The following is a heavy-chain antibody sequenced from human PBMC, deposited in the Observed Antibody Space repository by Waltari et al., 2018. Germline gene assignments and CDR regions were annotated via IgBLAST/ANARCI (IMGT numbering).Heavy chain of an antibody. D-gene: IGHD3-10*01. V-gene: IGHV3-7*01. CDR3: TKGGHVDF. CDR2: IKPDGSET. CDR1: GFPVSTYW. J-gene: IGHJ4*02. Sequence: EVQLVESGGGVVQPGGSLRLACVASGFPVSTYWMTWVRQAPGKGLEWVGNIKPDGSETYYVESVKGRFTISKDNAKNSLYLQMNNLRAEDTAVYYCTKGGHVDFCGPGSLVTVSS.